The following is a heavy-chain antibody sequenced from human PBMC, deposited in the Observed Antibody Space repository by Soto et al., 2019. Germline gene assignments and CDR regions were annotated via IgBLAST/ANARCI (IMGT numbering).Heavy chain of an antibody. V-gene: IGHV1-69*02. CDR1: GGTFSSYT. D-gene: IGHD3-10*01. J-gene: IGHJ4*02. CDR2: IIPILGIA. CDR3: ASSMVRGVITL. Sequence: QVQLVQSGAEVKKPGSSVKVSCKASGGTFSSYTISWVRQAPGQGLEWMGRIIPILGIANYAQKFQGRVTITADKSTSTAYMELSSLRSEDTAVYSCASSMVRGVITLWGQGTLVTVSS.